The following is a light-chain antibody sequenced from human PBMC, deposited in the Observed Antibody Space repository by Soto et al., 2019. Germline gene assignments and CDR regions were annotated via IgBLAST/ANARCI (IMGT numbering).Light chain of an antibody. CDR3: QQYHSWPPLT. J-gene: IGKJ4*01. V-gene: IGKV3D-15*01. CDR1: QSININ. CDR2: GAS. Sequence: EVLMTQSPATLSVSPGERVTLSCRASQSININLAWYQQKPGQAPRVLIYGASSTASGIPDRFSGSGSGTDFTLTISSLEHDDFAFYYCQQYHSWPPLTFGGGTRVEIK.